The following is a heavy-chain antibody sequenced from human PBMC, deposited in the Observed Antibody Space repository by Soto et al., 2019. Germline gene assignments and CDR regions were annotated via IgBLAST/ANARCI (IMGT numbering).Heavy chain of an antibody. J-gene: IGHJ5*02. V-gene: IGHV3-23*01. Sequence: EVQLLESGGGLVQPGGSLRLSCAASGFTFSNYAMTWVRQAPGKGLEWVSGISGSGSIIYYADSVKGRFTISRDNSKNTLYLQMNSLRAEDTAVYYCAKGGDSSSWKNWFDPWGQGTLVTVSS. CDR2: ISGSGSII. CDR1: GFTFSNYA. CDR3: AKGGDSSSWKNWFDP. D-gene: IGHD6-13*01.